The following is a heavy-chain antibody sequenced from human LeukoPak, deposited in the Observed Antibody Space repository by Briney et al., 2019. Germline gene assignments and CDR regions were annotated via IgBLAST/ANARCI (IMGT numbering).Heavy chain of an antibody. V-gene: IGHV3-23*01. J-gene: IGHJ3*02. CDR1: GFTFTSYV. Sequence: GGSLRLSCAASGFTFTSYVMTWVRQAPGKGLEWVSAMSASGGSAYYADSAKGRFTISRDNSKNTLYLQMNSLRAEGTAVYYCARSRQWVDAFDIWGQGTMVTVSS. D-gene: IGHD1-26*01. CDR2: MSASGGSA. CDR3: ARSRQWVDAFDI.